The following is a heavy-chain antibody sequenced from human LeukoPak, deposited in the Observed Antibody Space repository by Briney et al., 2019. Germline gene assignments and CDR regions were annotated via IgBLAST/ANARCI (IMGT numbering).Heavy chain of an antibody. CDR2: IKTKTDGGTT. J-gene: IGHJ4*02. CDR1: GLTFSNAW. D-gene: IGHD3-22*01. CDR3: TTDFYDSSGYRN. Sequence: PGGSLRLSCAASGLTFSNAWMNWVRQAPGKGLEWVGRIKTKTDGGTTDYAAPVKGRFTISRDDPENTLYLQMNSLKTEDTAVYYCTTDFYDSSGYRNWGQGTLVTVSS. V-gene: IGHV3-15*01.